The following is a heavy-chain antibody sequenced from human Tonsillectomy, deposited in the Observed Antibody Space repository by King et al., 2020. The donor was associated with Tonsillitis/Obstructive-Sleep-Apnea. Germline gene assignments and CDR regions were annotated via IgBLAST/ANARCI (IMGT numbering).Heavy chain of an antibody. CDR2: IHHSGRT. Sequence: VQLQQWGAGLLKPSETLSLTCAVYGGSFSAYYWSCIRQSPGKGLEWIGEIHHSGRTNYNPSLTSRVTILVDTSKIQFSLKLNSVTAADTAVYYCARAGYSYNYFYYLDVWGKGTTVTVSS. J-gene: IGHJ6*03. D-gene: IGHD5-18*01. V-gene: IGHV4-34*01. CDR3: ARAGYSYNYFYYLDV. CDR1: GGSFSAYY.